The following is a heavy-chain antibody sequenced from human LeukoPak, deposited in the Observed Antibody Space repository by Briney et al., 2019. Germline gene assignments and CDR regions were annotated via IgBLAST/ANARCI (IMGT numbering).Heavy chain of an antibody. Sequence: SSETLSLTCAVSGGSISSSNWWSWDRQPPGKGLEWIGEIYHSGSTNYNPSLKSRVTISVDKSKNQFSLKLSSVTAADTAVYYCARGEGEDYGDNGLGLWGQGTLVTVSS. V-gene: IGHV4-4*02. D-gene: IGHD4-23*01. CDR1: GGSISSSNW. CDR2: IYHSGST. CDR3: ARGEGEDYGDNGLGL. J-gene: IGHJ4*02.